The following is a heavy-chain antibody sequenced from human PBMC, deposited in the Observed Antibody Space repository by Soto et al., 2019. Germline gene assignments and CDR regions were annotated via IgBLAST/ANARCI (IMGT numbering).Heavy chain of an antibody. CDR2: ISYDGSNK. CDR1: GFTFSSYA. Sequence: GGSLRLSCAASGFTFSSYAMHWVRQAPGKGLEWVAVISYDGSNKYYAVSVKGRFTISRDNSKNTLYLQMNSLRAEDTAVYYCARAREKAVAGTYYYGMDVWGQGTTVTVSS. V-gene: IGHV3-30-3*01. D-gene: IGHD6-19*01. J-gene: IGHJ6*02. CDR3: ARAREKAVAGTYYYGMDV.